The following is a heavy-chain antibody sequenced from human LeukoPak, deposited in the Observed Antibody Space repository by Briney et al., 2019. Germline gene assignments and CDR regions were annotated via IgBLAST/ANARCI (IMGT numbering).Heavy chain of an antibody. CDR1: GGSISSYY. J-gene: IGHJ5*02. CDR2: MYYSGNT. CDR3: ARHLGYCSSTSCYSWFDP. V-gene: IGHV4-59*01. D-gene: IGHD2-2*01. Sequence: SETLSLTCTVSGGSISSYYWSWIRQPPGKGLEWIGYMYYSGNTNYNPSLKSRVTISVDTSKNQFSLKLSSVTAADTAVYYCARHLGYCSSTSCYSWFDPWGQGTLVTVSS.